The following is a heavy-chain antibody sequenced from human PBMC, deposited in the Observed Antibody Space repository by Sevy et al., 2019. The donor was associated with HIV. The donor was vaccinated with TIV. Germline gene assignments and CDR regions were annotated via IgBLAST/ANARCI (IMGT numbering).Heavy chain of an antibody. V-gene: IGHV4-59*08. D-gene: IGHD3-22*01. CDR1: GGSISSYY. J-gene: IGHJ4*02. CDR2: IYYSGST. CDR3: ARQGEFAASYYDSSGYYSFDY. Sequence: SETLSLTCTVSGGSISSYYWSWIRQPPGKGLGWIGYIYYSGSTNYNPSLKSRVTISVDTSKNQFSLKLSSVTAADTAVYYCARQGEFAASYYDSSGYYSFDYWGQGTLVTVSS.